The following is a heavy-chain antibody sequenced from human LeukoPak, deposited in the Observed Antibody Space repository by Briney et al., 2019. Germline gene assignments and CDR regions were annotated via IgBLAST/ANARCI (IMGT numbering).Heavy chain of an antibody. CDR1: GYSFTSYW. V-gene: IGHV5-51*01. Sequence: GESLKISCKGSGYSFTSYWIGWVRQMPGKGLEWMGIIYPGDSDTRYSPSFQGQVTISADKSISTAYLQWSSLKASDTAMYYCASGYYDSSGYRNWFDPWGQGTLVTLSS. CDR2: IYPGDSDT. CDR3: ASGYYDSSGYRNWFDP. D-gene: IGHD3-22*01. J-gene: IGHJ5*02.